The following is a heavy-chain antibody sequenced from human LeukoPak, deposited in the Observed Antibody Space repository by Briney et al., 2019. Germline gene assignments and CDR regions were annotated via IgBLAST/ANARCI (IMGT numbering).Heavy chain of an antibody. CDR3: VRLVGGDIDY. D-gene: IGHD5-12*01. V-gene: IGHV3-30-3*01. CDR2: ISYDGSNK. CDR1: GFTFSSYA. Sequence: GGSLRLSCAASGFTFSSYAMHWVRQAPGKGLEWVAVISYDGSNKYYADSVKGRFTISRDNSKNTLYLQMNSLRAEDTAVYYCVRLVGGDIDYWGQGTLVTVSS. J-gene: IGHJ4*02.